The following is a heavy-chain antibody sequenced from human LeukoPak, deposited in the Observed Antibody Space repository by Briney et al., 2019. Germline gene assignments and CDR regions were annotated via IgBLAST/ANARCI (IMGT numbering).Heavy chain of an antibody. Sequence: ASVKVSCKASGGTFSSYAISWVRQAPGQGLEWMGRIIPILGIANYAQKFQGRVTITADKSTSTAYMELSSLRSEDTAVYYCARLIQGAGASAHNWFDPWGQGTLVTVSS. CDR1: GGTFSSYA. V-gene: IGHV1-69*04. CDR3: ARLIQGAGASAHNWFDP. CDR2: IIPILGIA. J-gene: IGHJ5*02. D-gene: IGHD1-26*01.